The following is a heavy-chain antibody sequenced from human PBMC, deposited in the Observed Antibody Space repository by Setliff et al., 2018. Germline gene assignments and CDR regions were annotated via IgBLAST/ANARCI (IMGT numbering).Heavy chain of an antibody. CDR3: ARGRMRGSCSGPSCTYDPFDI. Sequence: PSETLSLTCAVSGYSINSDCFWGWIRQPPGKGLEWIGTISHSGGTSYNSSLKSRVTMSVDTSKNQFSLILRSVTAADTAVYYCARGRMRGSCSGPSCTYDPFDIWGQGTPVTVS. J-gene: IGHJ3*02. V-gene: IGHV4-38-2*01. D-gene: IGHD2-2*01. CDR2: ISHSGGT. CDR1: GYSINSDCF.